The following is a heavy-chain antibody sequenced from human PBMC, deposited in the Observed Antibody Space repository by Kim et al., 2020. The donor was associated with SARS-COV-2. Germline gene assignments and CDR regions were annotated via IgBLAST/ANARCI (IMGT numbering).Heavy chain of an antibody. CDR1: GGSISSSSYY. J-gene: IGHJ4*02. Sequence: SETLSLTCTVSGGSISSSSYYWGWIRQPPGKGLEWIGSIYYSGSTYYNPSLKSRVTISVDTSKNQFSLKLSSVTAADTAVYYCARVLRFLEWLSDFDYWGQGTLVTVSS. CDR3: ARVLRFLEWLSDFDY. D-gene: IGHD3-3*01. CDR2: IYYSGST. V-gene: IGHV4-39*01.